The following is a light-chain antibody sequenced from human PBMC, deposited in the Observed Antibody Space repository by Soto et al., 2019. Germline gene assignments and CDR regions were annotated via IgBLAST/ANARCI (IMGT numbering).Light chain of an antibody. CDR3: QKYTNVPA. J-gene: IGKJ4*01. CDR1: QGISNY. Sequence: DIQMTQSPSSLSTSVGDRVTITCRASQGISNYLAWYQQIPGKVPKLLISAASTLQSGVPSRFSGSGSGTDFTITLSSLQPEDVATYYCQKYTNVPAFGGGTKVEIK. CDR2: AAS. V-gene: IGKV1-27*01.